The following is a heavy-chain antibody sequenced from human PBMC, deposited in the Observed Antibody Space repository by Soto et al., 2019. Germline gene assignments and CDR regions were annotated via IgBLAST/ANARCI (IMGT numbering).Heavy chain of an antibody. J-gene: IGHJ4*02. CDR1: GFTFSSYA. Sequence: GGSLRLSCAASGFTFSSYAMHWVRQAPGKGLEWVAVISYDGSNKYYAGSVKGRFTISRDNSKNTLYLQMNSLRAEDTAVYYCARGGWLQLYRLDYWGQGTLVTVSS. CDR2: ISYDGSNK. CDR3: ARGGWLQLYRLDY. D-gene: IGHD5-12*01. V-gene: IGHV3-30-3*01.